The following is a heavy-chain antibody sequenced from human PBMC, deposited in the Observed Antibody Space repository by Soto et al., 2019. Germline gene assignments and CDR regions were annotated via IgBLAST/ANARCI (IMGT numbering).Heavy chain of an antibody. Sequence: PGGSLRLSCAASGFTFSSYSMNWVRQAPGKGLEWVSYISSSSSTIYYADSVKGRFTISRDNAKNSLYLQMNSLRAEDTVVYYCARDGYCSSTSCYIMQHWGQGTLVTVSS. CDR1: GFTFSSYS. CDR3: ARDGYCSSTSCYIMQH. J-gene: IGHJ1*01. D-gene: IGHD2-2*02. V-gene: IGHV3-48*01. CDR2: ISSSSSTI.